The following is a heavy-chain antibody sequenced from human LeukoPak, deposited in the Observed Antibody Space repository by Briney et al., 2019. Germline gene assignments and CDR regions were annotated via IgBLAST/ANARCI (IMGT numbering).Heavy chain of an antibody. CDR2: ISSSGSTI. Sequence: GGSLRLSCAASGLTLSSYEMNWVRQAPGKGLEWVSYISSSGSTIYYADSVKGRFTISRDNSKNTLYLQMNSLRAEDTAVYYCAKLSNSVYDLLYFDYWGQGTLVTVSS. CDR1: GLTLSSYE. CDR3: AKLSNSVYDLLYFDY. V-gene: IGHV3-48*03. J-gene: IGHJ4*02. D-gene: IGHD5/OR15-5a*01.